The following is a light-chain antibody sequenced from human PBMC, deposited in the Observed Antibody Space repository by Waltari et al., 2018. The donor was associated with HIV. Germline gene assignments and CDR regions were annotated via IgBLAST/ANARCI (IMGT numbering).Light chain of an antibody. V-gene: IGLV2-8*01. CDR1: SSDVGGYNY. CDR2: EVS. J-gene: IGLJ1*01. Sequence: QSALTQPPSASGSPGQSVTIPCTGTSSDVGGYNYVSWYQQHPGKAPKLMIYEVSKRPSGVPNRFSGSKSGNTASLTVSGLQAEDEADYYCSSYAGSTYYVFGTGTKVTVV. CDR3: SSYAGSTYYV.